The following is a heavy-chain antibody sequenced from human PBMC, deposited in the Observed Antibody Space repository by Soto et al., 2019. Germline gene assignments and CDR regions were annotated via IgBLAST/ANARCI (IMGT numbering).Heavy chain of an antibody. V-gene: IGHV4-4*07. Sequence: QVQLHESGPRVVKTSETLSLTCSVSGISFNSYYWAWIRQPVGKGLEWIGHKFPTGSSTYSPSLESRVTIRLDKSKNQLSLTLTSVTAADSGIYYCATLYSSFSYAGMDAWGQGTAVSVSS. D-gene: IGHD6-13*01. CDR3: ATLYSSFSYAGMDA. CDR1: GISFNSYY. CDR2: KFPTGSS. J-gene: IGHJ6*02.